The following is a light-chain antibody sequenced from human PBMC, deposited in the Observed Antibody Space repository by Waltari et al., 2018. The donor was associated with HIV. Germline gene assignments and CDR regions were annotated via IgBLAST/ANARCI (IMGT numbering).Light chain of an antibody. CDR3: QQYYSTPWT. CDR1: QSILYSANNKNY. J-gene: IGKJ1*01. V-gene: IGKV4-1*01. CDR2: WAS. Sequence: IVMIQSPDSLTVSLGERGTINCKSSQSILYSANNKNYLTWYQQKPGQPPKLLIYWASTRESGVPDRFSGSGSGTDFTLTISSLQAEDVAVYYCQQYYSTPWTFGQGTKVEIK.